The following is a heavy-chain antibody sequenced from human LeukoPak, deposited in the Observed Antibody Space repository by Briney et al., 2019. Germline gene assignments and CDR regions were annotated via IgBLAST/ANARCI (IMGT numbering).Heavy chain of an antibody. Sequence: SETLSLTCTVSGGSISSYYWNWIRQPAGKGLEWIGRIYTSGSTNYNPSLKSRVTMSVDTSKNQFSLKLSSVTAADTAVYYCARDADIVVASEPYFDYWGQGTLVTVSS. V-gene: IGHV4-4*07. D-gene: IGHD2-2*01. CDR3: ARDADIVVASEPYFDY. J-gene: IGHJ4*02. CDR2: IYTSGST. CDR1: GGSISSYY.